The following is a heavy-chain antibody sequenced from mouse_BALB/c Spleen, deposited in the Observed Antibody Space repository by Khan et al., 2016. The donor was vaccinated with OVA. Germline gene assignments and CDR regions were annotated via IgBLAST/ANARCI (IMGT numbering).Heavy chain of an antibody. D-gene: IGHD2-3*01. Sequence: VQLQESGPGLVAPSQSLSITCTVSGFSLTSYGVHWVRQPPGKGLEWLVVLWSVGSTNYNSVLKSRLSISKDNSKSQVFLKMNSLQTDDTAIYYCARWFDGYSSLYAMDYWGQGTSVTVSS. CDR2: LWSVGST. J-gene: IGHJ4*01. CDR3: ARWFDGYSSLYAMDY. CDR1: GFSLTSYG. V-gene: IGHV2-6*02.